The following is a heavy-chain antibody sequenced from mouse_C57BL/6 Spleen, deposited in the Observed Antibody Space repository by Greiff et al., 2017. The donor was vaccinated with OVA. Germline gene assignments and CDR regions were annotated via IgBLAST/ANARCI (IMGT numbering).Heavy chain of an antibody. Sequence: EVKLQESGGDLVKPGGSLKLSCAASGFTFSSYGMSWVRQTPDKRLEWVATISSGGSYTYYPDSVKGRFTISRDNAKNTLYLQMSSLKSEDTAMYYCARHEGLPYAMDYWGQGTSVTVSS. V-gene: IGHV5-6*01. CDR2: ISSGGSYT. D-gene: IGHD2-4*01. CDR3: ARHEGLPYAMDY. CDR1: GFTFSSYG. J-gene: IGHJ4*01.